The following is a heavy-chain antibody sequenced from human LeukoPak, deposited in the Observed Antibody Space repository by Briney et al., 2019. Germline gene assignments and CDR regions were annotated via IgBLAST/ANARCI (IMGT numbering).Heavy chain of an antibody. CDR2: ITYDGYYK. V-gene: IGHV3-30*03. CDR3: ARDLSPVVRASPMGY. CDR1: GFTFTSYG. D-gene: IGHD3-10*01. Sequence: GSLRLSCAASGFTFTSYGMHWVRQSPGKGLEWVALITYDGYYKYYSDSVKGRFTISSDTSKNTLYLQMNSLRAEDTAVYYCARDLSPVVRASPMGYWGQGTLVTVSS. J-gene: IGHJ4*02.